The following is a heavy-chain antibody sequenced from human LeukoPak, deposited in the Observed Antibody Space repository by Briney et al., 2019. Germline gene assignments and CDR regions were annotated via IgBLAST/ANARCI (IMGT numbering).Heavy chain of an antibody. D-gene: IGHD3-22*01. Sequence: ASVKVSCKASGYTFTGYYMHWVRQAPGQGLEWMGWINPNSGGTNYAQKFQGRVTMTRDTSISTAYMELSRLRSDDTAVYYCARDTGNYYDSSGYYPSTSSFDYWGQGTLVTVSS. CDR1: GYTFTGYY. CDR2: INPNSGGT. CDR3: ARDTGNYYDSSGYYPSTSSFDY. V-gene: IGHV1-2*02. J-gene: IGHJ4*02.